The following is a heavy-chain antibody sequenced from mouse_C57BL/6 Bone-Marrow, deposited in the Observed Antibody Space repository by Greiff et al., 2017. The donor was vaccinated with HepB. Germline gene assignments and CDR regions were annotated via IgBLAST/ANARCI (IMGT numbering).Heavy chain of an antibody. CDR3: TRERAIVTTHFDY. J-gene: IGHJ2*01. V-gene: IGHV1-15*01. CDR1: GYTFTDYE. D-gene: IGHD2-5*01. Sequence: QVQLKESGAELVRPGASVTLSCKASGYTFTDYEMHWVKQTPVHGLEWIGAIDPETGGTAYNQKFKGKAILTADKSSSTAYMELRSLTSEDSAVYYCTRERAIVTTHFDYWGQGTTLTVSS. CDR2: IDPETGGT.